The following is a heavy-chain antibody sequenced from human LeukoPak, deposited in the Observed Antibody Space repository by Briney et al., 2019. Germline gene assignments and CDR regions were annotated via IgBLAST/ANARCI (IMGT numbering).Heavy chain of an antibody. Sequence: SETLSLTCTVSGDSITNTFLNWIRQTAGKGLEWIGRTYNDGTTDHNPSLKSRVIMSIDTSIDTSKNQFSLKLGSVTAADTAVYYCARSYSSSWSDLVYWGQGTLVTVSS. CDR2: TYNDGTT. J-gene: IGHJ4*02. D-gene: IGHD6-13*01. V-gene: IGHV4-4*07. CDR3: ARSYSSSWSDLVY. CDR1: GDSITNTF.